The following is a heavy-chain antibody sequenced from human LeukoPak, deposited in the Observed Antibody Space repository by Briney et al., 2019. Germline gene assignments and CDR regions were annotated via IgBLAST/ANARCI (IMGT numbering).Heavy chain of an antibody. CDR3: ARDNSIHERGWWFDP. V-gene: IGHV1-46*01. CDR2: INPRGTST. D-gene: IGHD4-23*01. Sequence: ASVKVSCKAFGYTLTRYYMHWVRQAPGQGLEWMGLINPRGTSTIYAEKFQGRIIMTRDMSTTTDYMELSSLKSDDTAVYYCARDNSIHERGWWFDPWGQGTLVTVSS. J-gene: IGHJ5*02. CDR1: GYTLTRYY.